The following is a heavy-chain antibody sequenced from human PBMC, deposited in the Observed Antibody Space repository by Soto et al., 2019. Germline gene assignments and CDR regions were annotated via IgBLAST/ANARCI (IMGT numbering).Heavy chain of an antibody. Sequence: PSDTLSLTCTVSGGSISSYYWSWIRQPAGKGLEWSGRIYTSGSTNYNPSLKSRVTMSVDTSKNQFSLKLSSVTAAAPAVYYCARDGPYYDFWSGYYTGVYFDYWGQGTLVSVSS. V-gene: IGHV4-4*07. D-gene: IGHD3-3*01. CDR1: GGSISSYY. CDR3: ARDGPYYDFWSGYYTGVYFDY. CDR2: IYTSGST. J-gene: IGHJ4*02.